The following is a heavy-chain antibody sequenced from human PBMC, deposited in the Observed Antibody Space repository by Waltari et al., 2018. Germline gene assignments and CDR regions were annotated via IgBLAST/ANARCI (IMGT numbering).Heavy chain of an antibody. D-gene: IGHD3-3*01. CDR2: IKQDGSEK. CDR1: GFPFSSYW. CDR3: ARVEIWSGFFDY. Sequence: EVQLVESGGGLVQPGGSLRLSCAASGFPFSSYWMSWVRQAPGKGLEWVANIKQDGSEKYYVDSVKGRFTISRDNAKNSLYLQMNSLRAEDTAVYYCARVEIWSGFFDYWGQGTLVTVSS. V-gene: IGHV3-7*04. J-gene: IGHJ4*02.